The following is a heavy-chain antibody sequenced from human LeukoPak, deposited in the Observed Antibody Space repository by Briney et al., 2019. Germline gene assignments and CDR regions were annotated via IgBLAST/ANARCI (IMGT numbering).Heavy chain of an antibody. CDR2: IFHSGST. J-gene: IGHJ5*02. Sequence: PSETLSLTCGVSGGSISSSYWWSWVRQPPGKGLEWIGEIFHSGSTIHNPSLKSRVTISVDKSKNQVSLKLTSVTAADTAVYYCAMSRPYQHNWFDPWGQGILVIVSS. CDR1: GGSISSSYW. V-gene: IGHV4-4*02. D-gene: IGHD2-2*01. CDR3: AMSRPYQHNWFDP.